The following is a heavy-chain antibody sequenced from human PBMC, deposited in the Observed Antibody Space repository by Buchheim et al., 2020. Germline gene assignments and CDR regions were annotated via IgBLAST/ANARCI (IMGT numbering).Heavy chain of an antibody. CDR3: ARVGGLYDFWSGYYVGWFDP. CDR2: IYSGGST. D-gene: IGHD3-3*01. J-gene: IGHJ5*02. Sequence: EVQLVESGGGLVQPGGSLRLSCAASGFTVSSNYMSWVRQAPGKGLEWVSVIYSGGSTYYADSVKGRFTISRDNAKNTLYLQMNSLRAEDTAVYYCARVGGLYDFWSGYYVGWFDPWGQGTL. CDR1: GFTVSSNY. V-gene: IGHV3-66*01.